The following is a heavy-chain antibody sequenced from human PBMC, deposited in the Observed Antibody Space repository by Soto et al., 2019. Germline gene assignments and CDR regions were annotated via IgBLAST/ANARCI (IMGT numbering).Heavy chain of an antibody. CDR1: GFTFSSYA. J-gene: IGHJ3*02. CDR2: ISYDGSNK. D-gene: IGHD3-22*01. V-gene: IGHV3-30-3*01. CDR3: ARGGSSGYYYAGDAFDI. Sequence: QVQLVESGGGVVQPGRSLRLSCAASGFTFSSYAMHWVRQAPGKGLEWVAVISYDGSNKYYADSVKGRFTISRDNSKNTLYLQMNSLRAEDTAVYYCARGGSSGYYYAGDAFDIWGQGTMVTVSS.